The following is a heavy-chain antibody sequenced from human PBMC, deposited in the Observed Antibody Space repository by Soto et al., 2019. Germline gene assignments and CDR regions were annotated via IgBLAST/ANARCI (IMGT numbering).Heavy chain of an antibody. CDR3: ARTRSDYGYFDY. V-gene: IGHV4-31*03. CDR1: GGSISSGGYY. CDR2: IYYSGST. Sequence: QVQLQESGPGLVKPSQTLSLTCTVSGGSISSGGYYWSWIRQHPGKGLEWIGYIYYSGSTYYNPSLKSRVTISVDTSKNQFSLKLSSVTAADTAGYYCARTRSDYGYFDYWGQGTLVTVSS. D-gene: IGHD4-17*01. J-gene: IGHJ4*02.